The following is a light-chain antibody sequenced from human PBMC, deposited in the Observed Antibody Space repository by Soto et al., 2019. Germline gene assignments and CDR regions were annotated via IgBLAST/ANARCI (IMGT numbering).Light chain of an antibody. CDR1: SSNIGAGYD. CDR3: QSYDSSLSGSI. J-gene: IGLJ2*01. CDR2: GNI. V-gene: IGLV1-40*01. Sequence: VLTQPPSVSGAPGQRVTISCTGSSSNIGAGYDVHWYQQLPGTAPKLLIYGNINRPSGVPDRFSGSKSGTSASLAITGLQAEDEADYYCQSYDSSLSGSIFGGGTKLTVL.